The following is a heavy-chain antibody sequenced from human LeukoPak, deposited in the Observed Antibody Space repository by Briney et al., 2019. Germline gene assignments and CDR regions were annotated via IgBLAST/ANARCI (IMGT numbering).Heavy chain of an antibody. D-gene: IGHD7-27*01. J-gene: IGHJ4*02. CDR1: GFTFSSYS. CDR2: ISSSSSYI. CDR3: AREALGPVTSDIDY. Sequence: GGSLRLSCAASGFTFSSYSMNWVRHAPGKGLEWVSSISSSSSYIYYADSVKGRFTISRDNAKNSLYLQMNSLRAEDTAVYYCAREALGPVTSDIDYWGQGTLVTVSS. V-gene: IGHV3-21*01.